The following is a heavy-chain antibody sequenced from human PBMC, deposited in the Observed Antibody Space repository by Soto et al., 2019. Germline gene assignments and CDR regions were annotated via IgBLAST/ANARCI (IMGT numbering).Heavy chain of an antibody. CDR1: GGSISSGGYY. V-gene: IGHV4-39*01. CDR2: IYYSGST. Sequence: SETLSLTCTVSGGSISSGGYYWSWIRQHPGKGLEWIGYIYYSGSTYYNPSLKSRVTISVDTSKNQFSLKVTSVTAADTAVYYCARHRSISPMWGMDVWGQGTTVTVSS. D-gene: IGHD2-21*01. J-gene: IGHJ6*02. CDR3: ARHRSISPMWGMDV.